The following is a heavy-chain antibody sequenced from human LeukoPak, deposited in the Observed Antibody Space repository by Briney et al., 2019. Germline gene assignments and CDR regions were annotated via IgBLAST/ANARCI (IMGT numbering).Heavy chain of an antibody. CDR1: GGSISSYY. D-gene: IGHD3-22*01. Sequence: SETLSLTCTASGGSISSYYWSWIRQPPGKGLEWIGNIYYSGSTNYNPSLKSRVTISVDTSKNQFSLKLSSVTAADTAVYYCAGLVGRYSSGLYYYYFDYWGQGTLVTVSS. CDR3: AGLVGRYSSGLYYYYFDY. CDR2: IYYSGST. J-gene: IGHJ4*02. V-gene: IGHV4-59*01.